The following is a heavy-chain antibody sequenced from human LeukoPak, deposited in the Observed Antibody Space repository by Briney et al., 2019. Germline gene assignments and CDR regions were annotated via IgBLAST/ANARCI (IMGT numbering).Heavy chain of an antibody. J-gene: IGHJ4*02. V-gene: IGHV3-30*18. CDR2: ISYEGSNE. Sequence: GGSLRLSCVASGFSFSSYGMHWVRQAPGKGLGWVAVISYEGSNEYYADSVKGRFTISRDNSKNTLYLQMTSLRAEDTAVYYCAKDGIRYYYDSSGYYGDYWGQGTLVTVSS. CDR3: AKDGIRYYYDSSGYYGDY. CDR1: GFSFSSYG. D-gene: IGHD3-22*01.